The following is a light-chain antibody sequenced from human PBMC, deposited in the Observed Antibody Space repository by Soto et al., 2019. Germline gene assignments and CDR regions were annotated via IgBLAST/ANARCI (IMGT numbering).Light chain of an antibody. V-gene: IGLV2-14*01. CDR2: DVS. J-gene: IGLJ1*01. CDR3: TSYTSSSTPYV. Sequence: QSVLTQPASVSGSPGQSITTSCAGTSSDVGGYTYVSWYQQHPGKAPKLMIYDVSNRPSGVSNRFSGSKSGNTASLTISGLQAVDEADYYCTSYTSSSTPYVFGGGTKVTVL. CDR1: SSDVGGYTY.